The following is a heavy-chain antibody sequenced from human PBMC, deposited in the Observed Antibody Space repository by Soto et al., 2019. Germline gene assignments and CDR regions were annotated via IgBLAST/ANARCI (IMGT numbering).Heavy chain of an antibody. CDR2: TYYRSKWYN. D-gene: IGHD6-13*01. Sequence: SQTLSLTCAISGDSVSSNIAAWNWIRQSPSRGLEWLGRTYYRSKWYNDYAVSVKRRITINPDTSKNQFSLQLNSVTPEDTAVYYCASVSYSTNPPYWFDYWGQGTLVTVSS. CDR3: ASVSYSTNPPYWFDY. CDR1: GDSVSSNIAA. V-gene: IGHV6-1*01. J-gene: IGHJ4*02.